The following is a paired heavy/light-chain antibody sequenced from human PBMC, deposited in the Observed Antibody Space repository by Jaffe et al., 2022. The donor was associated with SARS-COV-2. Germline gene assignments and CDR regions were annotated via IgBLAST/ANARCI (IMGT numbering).Light chain of an antibody. CDR2: ATS. CDR3: QQYDNWPPWT. CDR1: QSVSSN. Sequence: EILMTQSPATLSVSPGERATLSCRASQSVSSNLAWYQQKPGQGPRLLIYATSTRATGIPARFSGSGSGTEFTLTISSLQSEDFAVYYCQQYDNWPPWTFGQGTKVEIK. V-gene: IGKV3-15*01. J-gene: IGKJ1*01.
Heavy chain of an antibody. J-gene: IGHJ5*02. CDR2: ISSSGSTI. CDR1: GFTFSNYE. V-gene: IGHV3-48*03. Sequence: EVQLMESGGVLVQPGGSLRLSCAASGFTFSNYEMNWVRQAPGKGLEWVSYISSSGSTIYYADSVKGRFTISRDNAKNSLYLQMNSLRAEDTAVYYCARGYYYDSSGYSNWFDPWGQGTLVTVSS. D-gene: IGHD3-22*01. CDR3: ARGYYYDSSGYSNWFDP.